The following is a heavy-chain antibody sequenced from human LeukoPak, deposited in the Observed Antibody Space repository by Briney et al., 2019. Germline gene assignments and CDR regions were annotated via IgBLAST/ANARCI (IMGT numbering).Heavy chain of an antibody. D-gene: IGHD7-27*01. V-gene: IGHV1-8*01. Sequence: ASVEVSCKASGYTFTNLDINWVRQATGQGLEWMGWMNPNNGITDHAQKFQGRVAMTRDTSTGTAYMELSSLTFEDTAVYYCARGIDAGVDFWGQGTLITVSS. J-gene: IGHJ4*02. CDR2: MNPNNGIT. CDR1: GYTFTNLD. CDR3: ARGIDAGVDF.